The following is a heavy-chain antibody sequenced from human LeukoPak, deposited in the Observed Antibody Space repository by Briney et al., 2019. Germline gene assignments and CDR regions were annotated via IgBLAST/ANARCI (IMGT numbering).Heavy chain of an antibody. J-gene: IGHJ4*02. CDR2: IYSGGST. CDR3: ARSHGIQLWLPDY. D-gene: IGHD5-18*01. V-gene: IGHV3-53*01. Sequence: QPGGSLRLSCAASGFTVSSNYMSWVRQAPGKRLEWVSVIYSGGSTYYADSVEGRFTISRDNSKNTLYLQMNSLRAEDTAVYYCARSHGIQLWLPDYWGQGTLVTVSS. CDR1: GFTVSSNY.